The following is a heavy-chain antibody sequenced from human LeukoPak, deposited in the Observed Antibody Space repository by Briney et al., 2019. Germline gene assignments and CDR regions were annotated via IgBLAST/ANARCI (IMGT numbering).Heavy chain of an antibody. CDR3: ARSPDYYERD. V-gene: IGHV1-69*13. J-gene: IGHJ4*02. CDR1: GGTFSSYA. Sequence: ASVKVSCKASGGTFSSYAISWVRQAPGQGLEWMGGIIPIFGTANYAQKFQGRVTITADESTSTAYMELSSLRSEDTAVYYCARSPDYYERDWGQGTLVTVSS. CDR2: IIPIFGTA. D-gene: IGHD3-22*01.